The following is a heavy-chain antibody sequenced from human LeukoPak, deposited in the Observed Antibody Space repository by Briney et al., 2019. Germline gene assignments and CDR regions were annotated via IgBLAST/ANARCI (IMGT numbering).Heavy chain of an antibody. CDR2: IDPDASAS. V-gene: IGHV3-74*01. Sequence: GGSLRLSCAASGFTLSNYWMHWVRQVPGEGLVWVSRIDPDASASTYADSVKGRFTISRDNAKNTLWLQMNSLRADDTAVYYCAGVRAGGNRAFDVWGQGTVVAVSS. J-gene: IGHJ3*01. CDR3: AGVRAGGNRAFDV. D-gene: IGHD4-23*01. CDR1: GFTLSNYW.